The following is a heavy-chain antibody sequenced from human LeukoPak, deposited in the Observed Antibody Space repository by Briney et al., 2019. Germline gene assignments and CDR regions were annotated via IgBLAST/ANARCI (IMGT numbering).Heavy chain of an antibody. V-gene: IGHV1-8*01. CDR3: ARVLVDNDAFDI. CDR2: MNPNSGNT. D-gene: IGHD5-24*01. J-gene: IGHJ3*02. CDR1: GYTFTSYD. Sequence: ASVKVSCKASGYTFTSYDINSVRQATGQGLEWMGWMNPNSGNTGYAQKFQGRVTMTRNTSISTAYMELSSLRSEDTAVYYCARVLVDNDAFDIWGQGTMVTVSS.